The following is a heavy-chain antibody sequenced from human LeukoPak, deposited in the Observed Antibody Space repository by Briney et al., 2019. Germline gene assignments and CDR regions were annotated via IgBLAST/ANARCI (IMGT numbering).Heavy chain of an antibody. Sequence: GGSLRLSCAPSVFTFCIYGMHCVRQAPDRGLWCVAFIRYDGSNKYYADSVKGRFTVSRDNSKNTMYLQMNRMRGEDTAVYYCAKKYYYYYMDVWGKGTTVTISS. V-gene: IGHV3-30*02. CDR2: IRYDGSNK. CDR3: AKKYYYYYMDV. CDR1: VFTFCIYG. J-gene: IGHJ6*03.